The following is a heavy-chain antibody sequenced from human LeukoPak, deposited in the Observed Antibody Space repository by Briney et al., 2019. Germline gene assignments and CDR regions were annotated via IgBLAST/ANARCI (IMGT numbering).Heavy chain of an antibody. V-gene: IGHV4-39*01. J-gene: IGHJ4*02. Sequence: SETLSLTCTVSGGSISSSSYYWGWIRQPPGKGLEWIGSIYYSRSTYYNPSLKSRVTISVDTSKNQFSLKLSSVTAADTAVYYCARSLGAAMVTSDYWGQGTIVTVSS. D-gene: IGHD5-18*01. CDR1: GGSISSSSYY. CDR2: IYYSRST. CDR3: ARSLGAAMVTSDY.